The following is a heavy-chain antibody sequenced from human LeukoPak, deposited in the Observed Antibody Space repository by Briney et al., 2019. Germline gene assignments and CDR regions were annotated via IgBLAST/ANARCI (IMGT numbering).Heavy chain of an antibody. D-gene: IGHD1-26*01. CDR3: AKAAHSGSYLNYFDY. V-gene: IGHV3-23*01. CDR1: GFTFSSYA. CDR2: ISSSGGST. J-gene: IGHJ4*02. Sequence: GGSLRLSCAASGFTFSSYAMSWVRQAPGKGLEWVSAISSSGGSTYYADSVKGRFTISRDNSKNTLYLQMNSLRAEDTAVYYCAKAAHSGSYLNYFDYWGQGTLVTVSS.